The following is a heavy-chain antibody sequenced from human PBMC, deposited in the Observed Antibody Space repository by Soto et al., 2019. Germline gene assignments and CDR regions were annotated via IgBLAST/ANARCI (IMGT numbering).Heavy chain of an antibody. D-gene: IGHD2-2*01. J-gene: IGHJ4*02. CDR2: INPNSGGT. Sequence: GASVKVSCKASGYTFTCYYMHWVRQAPGQGLEWMGWINPNSGGTNYAQKFQGWVTMTRDTSISTAYMELSRLRSDDTAVYYCARPYCSSTSCYLTLGYWGQGTLVTVSS. CDR3: ARPYCSSTSCYLTLGY. CDR1: GYTFTCYY. V-gene: IGHV1-2*04.